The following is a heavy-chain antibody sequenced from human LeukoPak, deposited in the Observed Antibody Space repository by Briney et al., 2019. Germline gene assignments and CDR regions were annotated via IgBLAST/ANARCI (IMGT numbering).Heavy chain of an antibody. Sequence: SETLSLTCAVYGGSFSGYYWSWIRQPPGKGLEWIGEINHSGSTNYNPSLKSRVTISVDTSKNQFSLKLSSVTVADTAVYYCARTYGSGSYYTRPLSGMDVWGQGTTVTVSS. CDR1: GGSFSGYY. J-gene: IGHJ6*02. V-gene: IGHV4-34*01. CDR2: INHSGST. D-gene: IGHD3-10*01. CDR3: ARTYGSGSYYTRPLSGMDV.